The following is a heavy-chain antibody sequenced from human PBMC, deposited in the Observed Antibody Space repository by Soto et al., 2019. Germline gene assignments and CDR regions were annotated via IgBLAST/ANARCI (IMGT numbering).Heavy chain of an antibody. D-gene: IGHD3-9*01. CDR1: GGSFSGYY. V-gene: IGHV4-34*01. CDR3: ARTVLRYFDWLLRSQPNYYGMDV. Sequence: PSETLSLTCAVYGGSFSGYYWSWIRQPPGKGLEWIGEINHSGSTNYNPSLKSRVTISVDTSKNQFSLKLSSVTAADTAVYYCARTVLRYFDWLLRSQPNYYGMDVWGQGTTVTVSS. J-gene: IGHJ6*02. CDR2: INHSGST.